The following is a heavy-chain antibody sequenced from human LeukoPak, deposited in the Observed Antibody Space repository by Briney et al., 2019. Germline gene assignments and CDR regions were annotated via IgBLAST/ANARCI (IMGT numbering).Heavy chain of an antibody. CDR1: GFTFSSYG. CDR2: ISYDGSNK. J-gene: IGHJ4*02. CDR3: AKFSDGFDY. V-gene: IGHV3-30*18. Sequence: PGGSLRLSCAASGFTFSSYGMHWVRQAPGKGLEWVAVISYDGSNKYYADSVKGRFTISRDNSKNTLYLQMNSLRAEDTAVYYCAKFSDGFDYWGQGTLATVSS. D-gene: IGHD5-24*01.